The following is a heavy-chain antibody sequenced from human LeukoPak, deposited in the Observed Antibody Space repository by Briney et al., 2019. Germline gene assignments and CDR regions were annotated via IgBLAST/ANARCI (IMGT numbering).Heavy chain of an antibody. D-gene: IGHD1-1*01. Sequence: PGGSLRLSCAASGFRFDDHAMSWVRPAPGKGLEWVAGINWNAGTTGYRGSVKGRFTISRDNAKNSLYLQMNSLRAEDTALYYCARDSGNNWDANYFDAWGQGTLVTVSS. V-gene: IGHV3-20*04. J-gene: IGHJ5*02. CDR1: GFRFDDHA. CDR3: ARDSGNNWDANYFDA. CDR2: INWNAGTT.